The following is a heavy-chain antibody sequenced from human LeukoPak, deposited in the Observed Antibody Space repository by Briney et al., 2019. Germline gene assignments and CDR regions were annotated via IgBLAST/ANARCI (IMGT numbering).Heavy chain of an antibody. CDR2: ISGSGGST. CDR1: GFTFSRFA. V-gene: IGHV3-23*01. D-gene: IGHD5-24*01. CDR3: AKDRYSKVEMATITGYFDY. Sequence: GGSLRLSCAASGFTFSRFAMSWVRQAPGKGLEWVSAISGSGGSTYYADSVKGRFTISRDNSKNTLYLQMNSLRAEDTAVYYCAKDRYSKVEMATITGYFDYWGQGTLVTVSS. J-gene: IGHJ4*02.